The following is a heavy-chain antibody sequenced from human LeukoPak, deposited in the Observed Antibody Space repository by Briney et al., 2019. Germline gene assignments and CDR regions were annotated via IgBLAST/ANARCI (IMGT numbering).Heavy chain of an antibody. D-gene: IGHD4-17*01. CDR2: ISSRSSSI. CDR3: AREPTVTTSGY. CDR1: GFSFISYG. V-gene: IGHV3-21*01. Sequence: GGSLRLSCAASGFSFISYGMNWVRQAPGKGLEWVSSISSRSSSIYYADSVRGRFTISRDDAKNSLHLQMNSLRAEDTAIYYCAREPTVTTSGYWGQGTLVTVSS. J-gene: IGHJ4*02.